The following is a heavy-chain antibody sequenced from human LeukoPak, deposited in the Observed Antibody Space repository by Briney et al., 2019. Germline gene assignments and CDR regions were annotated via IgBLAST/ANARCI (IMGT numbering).Heavy chain of an antibody. Sequence: ASVKVSCKASGYTFTGYYMHWVRQAPGQGLEWMGWINPNSGGTNYAQKFQGRVTMTRDTSISTAYMELSRLRSDDTAVYYCASLYYYDSSGYLEYFDYWGQGTLVTVSS. CDR3: ASLYYYDSSGYLEYFDY. CDR1: GYTFTGYY. CDR2: INPNSGGT. V-gene: IGHV1-2*02. J-gene: IGHJ4*02. D-gene: IGHD3-22*01.